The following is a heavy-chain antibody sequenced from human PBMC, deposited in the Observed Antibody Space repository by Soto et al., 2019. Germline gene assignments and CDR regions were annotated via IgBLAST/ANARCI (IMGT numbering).Heavy chain of an antibody. V-gene: IGHV3-11*01. Sequence: SLRLSCSASGFTFSDYYMSWIRQAPGKGLEWVSYISSSGSTIYYADSVKGRFTISRDNAKNSLYLQMNSLRAEDTAVYYCARYPNSYFYYYGMDVWGQGTTVTVSS. CDR1: GFTFSDYY. CDR3: ARYPNSYFYYYGMDV. CDR2: ISSSGSTI. D-gene: IGHD2-21*01. J-gene: IGHJ6*02.